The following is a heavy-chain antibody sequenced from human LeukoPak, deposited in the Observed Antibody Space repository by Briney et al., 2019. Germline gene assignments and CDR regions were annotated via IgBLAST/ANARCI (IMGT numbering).Heavy chain of an antibody. CDR3: LKDHGRGTYSGYDLSRSYYGMDV. D-gene: IGHD5-12*01. CDR1: GFTFSSYV. J-gene: IGHJ6*02. V-gene: IGHV3-64D*06. CDR2: ISSNGGST. Sequence: GGSLRLSCSASGFTFSSYVMHWVRQAPGKGLEYVSAISSNGGSTYYADSVKGRFTISRDNSKNTLYLQMNSLRVEDTALYYCLKDHGRGTYSGYDLSRSYYGMDVWGQGTTVTVSS.